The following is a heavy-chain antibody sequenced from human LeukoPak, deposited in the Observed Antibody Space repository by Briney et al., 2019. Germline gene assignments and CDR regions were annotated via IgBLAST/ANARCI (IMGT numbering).Heavy chain of an antibody. J-gene: IGHJ4*02. CDR2: INPNSGGT. CDR3: VRLYDWGRLDY. CDR1: GYTFTTYY. V-gene: IGHV1-2*02. D-gene: IGHD3-9*01. Sequence: GASVKVSCKASGYTFTTYYMHWVRQAPGQGLEWMGWINPNSGGTNYAQKFQGRVTMTRDTSIRTAYMELSRLTSDDTAVYYCVRLYDWGRLDYWGQGTLVTVSS.